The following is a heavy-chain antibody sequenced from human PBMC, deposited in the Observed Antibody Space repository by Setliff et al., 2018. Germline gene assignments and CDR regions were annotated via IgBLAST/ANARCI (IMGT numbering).Heavy chain of an antibody. CDR3: ARRWGFGAFDI. V-gene: IGHV1-3*01. CDR2: INAGNGNT. J-gene: IGHJ3*02. CDR1: GYTFTSYS. Sequence: ASVKVSCKASGYTFTSYSMHWVRQAPGQSLEWMGWINAGNGNTKYSQNFQGRVTVTRDTSASTAYMELSSLKSEDTAVYYCARRWGFGAFDIWGQGTMVTVSS. D-gene: IGHD3-3*01.